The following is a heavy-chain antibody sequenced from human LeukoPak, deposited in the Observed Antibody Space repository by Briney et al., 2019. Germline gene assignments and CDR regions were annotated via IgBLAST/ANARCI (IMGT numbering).Heavy chain of an antibody. CDR2: RNGNCDKI. D-gene: IGHD2-15*01. CDR3: AKAGIFQGYYFYYMDV. V-gene: IGHV3-9*01. CDR1: VFNFDYYA. Sequence: PGGTLTLSCAASVFNFDYYAMLWLRPAAGKGLEGVSERNGNCDKIGYAAFAKGAFTIARYNVKNSLHLKRNSPDPDDAVLYYCAKAGIFQGYYFYYMDVWGKGNTVTISS. J-gene: IGHJ6*03.